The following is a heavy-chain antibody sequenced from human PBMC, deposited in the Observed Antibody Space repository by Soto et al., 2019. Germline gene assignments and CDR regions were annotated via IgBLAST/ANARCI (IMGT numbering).Heavy chain of an antibody. Sequence: EVQLVESGGGLVQPGGSLRLSCAASGFTFSSYSMNWVRQAPGKGLEWVSYISSRSSTIYYADSVQGRFTISRDNAKNSLHLQMNILRAEDTAVYYCARLDEDCSSTSCYFQYYYYYMDVWGKGTTVTVSS. CDR3: ARLDEDCSSTSCYFQYYYYYMDV. D-gene: IGHD2-2*01. CDR1: GFTFSSYS. CDR2: ISSRSSTI. V-gene: IGHV3-48*01. J-gene: IGHJ6*03.